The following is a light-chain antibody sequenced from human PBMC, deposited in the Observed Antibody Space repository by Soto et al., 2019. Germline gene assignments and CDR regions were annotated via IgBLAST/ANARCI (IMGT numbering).Light chain of an antibody. CDR1: QSINNW. CDR3: QHYKHY. Sequence: DIQMTQSPSTLSASVGDRVTITCRASQSINNWLAWYQQKPGKAPKLLIYDASSLKSGVPSRFSGSGSGTEFTPTINSLQPDDFSTYYCQHYKHYFGPGTKVDLK. V-gene: IGKV1-5*01. CDR2: DAS. J-gene: IGKJ3*01.